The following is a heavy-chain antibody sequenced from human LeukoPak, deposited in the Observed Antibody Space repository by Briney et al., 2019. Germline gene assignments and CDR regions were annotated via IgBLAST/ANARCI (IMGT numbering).Heavy chain of an antibody. CDR3: AREDYCSSTICYN. V-gene: IGHV1-69*04. CDR1: GGTFSSYT. J-gene: IGHJ4*02. CDR2: IIPILGIA. Sequence: SVKVSCKASGGTFSSYTISWVRQAPGQGLEWMGRIIPILGIANYARKFQGRVTITADKSTSTAYMELSSLRSEDTAVYYCAREDYCSSTICYNWGQGTLVTVSS. D-gene: IGHD2-2*01.